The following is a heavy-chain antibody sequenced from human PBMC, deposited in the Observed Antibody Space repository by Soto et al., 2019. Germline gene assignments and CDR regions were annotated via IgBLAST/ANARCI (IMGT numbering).Heavy chain of an antibody. J-gene: IGHJ3*02. CDR2: IKQDGSEK. CDR1: GFTFSSYW. V-gene: IGHV3-7*01. Sequence: GGSLRLSCAASGFTFSSYWMSWVRQAPGKGLEWVANIKQDGSEKYYVDSVKGRFTISRDNAKNSLYLQMNRLRAEDTAVYYCAREYCSSTSCSYAFDIWGQGTMVTVSS. D-gene: IGHD2-2*01. CDR3: AREYCSSTSCSYAFDI.